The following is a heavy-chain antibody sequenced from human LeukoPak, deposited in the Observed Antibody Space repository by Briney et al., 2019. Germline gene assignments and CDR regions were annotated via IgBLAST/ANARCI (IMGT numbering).Heavy chain of an antibody. CDR3: VKDGAIDVVRGVISPFDY. D-gene: IGHD3-10*01. CDR2: ISSNGGST. V-gene: IGHV3-64D*06. J-gene: IGHJ4*02. Sequence: PGGSLRLSCSASGFTFSRYAMHWVRQAPGKGLEYVSAISSNGGSTYYADSVKGRFTISRDNSKNTLYLQISSLRAEDTAVYYCVKDGAIDVVRGVISPFDYWGQGTLVTVSS. CDR1: GFTFSRYA.